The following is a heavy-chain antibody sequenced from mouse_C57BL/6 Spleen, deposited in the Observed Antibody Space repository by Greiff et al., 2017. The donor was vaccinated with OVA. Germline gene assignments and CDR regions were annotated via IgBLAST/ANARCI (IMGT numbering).Heavy chain of an antibody. J-gene: IGHJ3*01. CDR3: GTVITGFAY. CDR1: GYTFTSYW. Sequence: VQLQQPGAVLVKPGASVKLSCKASGYTFTSYWMHWVKQRPGQGLEWIGVIHPNSSSTNYNEKFKSKATLTVDKTSTTAYKKLSSLTSEDSAVYYCGTVITGFAYWGQGTLVTVSA. D-gene: IGHD3-3*01. V-gene: IGHV1-64*01. CDR2: IHPNSSST.